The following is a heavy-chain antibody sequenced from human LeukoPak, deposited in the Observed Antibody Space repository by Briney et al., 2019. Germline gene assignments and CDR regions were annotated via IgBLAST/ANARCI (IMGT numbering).Heavy chain of an antibody. D-gene: IGHD6-6*01. CDR3: AGSIAARLDY. J-gene: IGHJ4*02. Sequence: TSETLSLTCAVYVGSFSDYYWSWIRQPPGKGREWIGEINHSGSTNYNPSLKSRVTISVDTSKNQFSLKLSSVTAADTAVYYCAGSIAARLDYWGQGTLVTVSS. CDR2: INHSGST. CDR1: VGSFSDYY. V-gene: IGHV4-34*01.